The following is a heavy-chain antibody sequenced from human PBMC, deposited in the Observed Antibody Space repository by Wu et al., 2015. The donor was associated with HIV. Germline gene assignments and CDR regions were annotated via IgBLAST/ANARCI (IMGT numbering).Heavy chain of an antibody. Sequence: VQLVQSGAEVRKPGASVKVSCKTSGYTFTSNHIHWVRQAPGPGLEWLGVINPGPNKVSYAQKFQGRVTMTRDTSTSTVYMELSSLTSADTAVYYCATRIGSMEAFNIWGQGTTVTVSS. V-gene: IGHV1-46*03. D-gene: IGHD1-26*01. J-gene: IGHJ3*02. CDR2: INPGPNKV. CDR3: ATRIGSMEAFNI. CDR1: GYTFTSNH.